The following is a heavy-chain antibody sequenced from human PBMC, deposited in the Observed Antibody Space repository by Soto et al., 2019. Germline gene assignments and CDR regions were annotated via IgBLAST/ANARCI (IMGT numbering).Heavy chain of an antibody. CDR2: ISGTGEST. D-gene: IGHD3-10*01. J-gene: IGHJ5*02. CDR3: AKDASASGSYYPNWFAP. CDR1: GFTFSTYA. Sequence: EVQLLESGGGLVQPGGSLRLSCAASGFTFSTYAMSWVRQAPGRGLEWVSGISGTGESTYSADSVKGRFMISRDISKNTLYLQMNSLRAEDTAVYYCAKDASASGSYYPNWFAPWGQGTLVTVSS. V-gene: IGHV3-23*01.